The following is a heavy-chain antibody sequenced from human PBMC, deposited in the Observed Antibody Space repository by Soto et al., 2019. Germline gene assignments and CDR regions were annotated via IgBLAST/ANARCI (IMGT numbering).Heavy chain of an antibody. CDR3: AKAHVMVVAGSTFDY. CDR2: INYSGTT. D-gene: IGHD6-19*01. V-gene: IGHV4-34*01. J-gene: IGHJ4*01. CDR1: GVSFNDYH. Sequence: SETLSLTCAVYGVSFNDYHWSWVRRPPGGGLEWIAKINYSGTTIYSPSLRSRATMSVDTPNNQFSLKLMSVTAADTAVYYCAKAHVMVVAGSTFDYWGHGILVTVSS.